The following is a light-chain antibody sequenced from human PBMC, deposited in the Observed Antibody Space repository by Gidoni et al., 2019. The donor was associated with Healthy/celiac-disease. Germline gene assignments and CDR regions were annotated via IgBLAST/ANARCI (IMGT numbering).Light chain of an antibody. CDR2: GKN. CDR3: NSRDSSGNHYVV. V-gene: IGLV3-19*01. CDR1: SLRSYY. Sequence: SSELTQDPAVSVALGQTVRITCQGDSLRSYYASWYQQKPGQAPVLVIYGKNNRPPGIPDRFSGSSSGNTASLTITGAQAEDEADYYCNSRDSSGNHYVVFGGGTKLTVL. J-gene: IGLJ2*01.